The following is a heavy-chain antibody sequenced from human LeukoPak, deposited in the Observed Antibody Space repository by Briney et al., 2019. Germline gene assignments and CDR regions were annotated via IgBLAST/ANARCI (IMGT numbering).Heavy chain of an antibody. V-gene: IGHV3-74*01. CDR3: ARDPWDV. Sequence: PGGSLRLSCAASGFTFIHYWIHWVRQIPGKGLVWVSRINNDGSITDYADSVKGRFTISRDNAKGTAYLQMNSLRDEDTAVYFCARDPWDVWGQGTLVTVSS. CDR1: GFTFIHYW. J-gene: IGHJ4*02. D-gene: IGHD1-26*01. CDR2: INNDGSIT.